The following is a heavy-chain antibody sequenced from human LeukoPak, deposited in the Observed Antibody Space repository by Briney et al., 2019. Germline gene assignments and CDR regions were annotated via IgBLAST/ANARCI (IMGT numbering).Heavy chain of an antibody. Sequence: PGGSLRPSCAASGFTFSSYWMSWVRQAPGKGLEWVANIKQDGSEKYYVDSVKGRFTISRDNAKNSLYLQMISLRAEDTAVYYCARVAFGLYVMDVWGQGTTVTVS. CDR3: ARVAFGLYVMDV. V-gene: IGHV3-7*01. CDR1: GFTFSSYW. J-gene: IGHJ6*02. CDR2: IKQDGSEK. D-gene: IGHD3/OR15-3a*01.